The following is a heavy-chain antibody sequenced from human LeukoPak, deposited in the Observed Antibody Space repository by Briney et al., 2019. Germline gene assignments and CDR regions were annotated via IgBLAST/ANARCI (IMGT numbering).Heavy chain of an antibody. D-gene: IGHD4-17*01. CDR3: ASYGDYSILDY. V-gene: IGHV4-34*01. J-gene: IGHJ4*02. CDR2: INHSGST. CDR1: GGSFSGYY. Sequence: SETLSLTCAVYGGSFSGYYWSWIRQPPGKGLEWIGEINHSGSTNYNPSLKSRVTISVDTSKNQFSLKLSSVTAADQAVYYCASYGDYSILDYWGQGTLVTVSS.